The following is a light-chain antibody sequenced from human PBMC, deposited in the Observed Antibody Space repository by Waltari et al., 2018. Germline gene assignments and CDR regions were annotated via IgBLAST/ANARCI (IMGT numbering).Light chain of an antibody. Sequence: QSALTQPASVSGSPGQSITISCTGTSIDVGDYNFVSWYQHHPGKAPKLIIYDVSDRSSGVSNRFSGSKSGNTASLTISGLQAEDEAMYYCSSFTGSSFVLFGGGTMLTVL. J-gene: IGLJ2*01. CDR3: SSFTGSSFVL. V-gene: IGLV2-14*03. CDR2: DVS. CDR1: SIDVGDYNF.